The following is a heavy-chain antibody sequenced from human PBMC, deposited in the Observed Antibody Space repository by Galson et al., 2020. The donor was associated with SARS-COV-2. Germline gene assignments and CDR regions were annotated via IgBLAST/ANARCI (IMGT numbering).Heavy chain of an antibody. V-gene: IGHV3-33*01. CDR3: ARDPQFIWYFDL. Sequence: GGSLRLSCAASGFTFSSYGMHWVRQAPGKGLEWVAVIWYDGSNKYYADSVKGRFTISRDNSKNTLYLQMNSLRAEDTAVYYCARDPQFIWYFDLWGRGTLVTVSS. J-gene: IGHJ2*01. CDR2: IWYDGSNK. CDR1: GFTFSSYG.